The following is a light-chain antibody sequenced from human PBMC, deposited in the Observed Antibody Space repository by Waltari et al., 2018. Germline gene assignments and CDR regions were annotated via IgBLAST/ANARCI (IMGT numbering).Light chain of an antibody. CDR1: QSITNW. CDR2: DAS. V-gene: IGKV1-5*02. Sequence: DIQMTQSPSTLSASVGDRVTIICRASQSITNWLAWYQQKPGKAPQFLISDASSLASGVPSRFSGSGSGTEFTLTITSLQPDDFATYYCQQYHSSPPTFGQGTKVEIK. CDR3: QQYHSSPPT. J-gene: IGKJ1*01.